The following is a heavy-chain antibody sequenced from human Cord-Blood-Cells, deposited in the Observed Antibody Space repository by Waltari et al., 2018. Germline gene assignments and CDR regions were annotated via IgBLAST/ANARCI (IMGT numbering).Heavy chain of an antibody. CDR2: INSAGSST. Sequence: EVQLVESGGGLVQPGRSLRLSCAASGFTFSSYWMRWVRQAPGKGLGGVGLINSAGSSTSYAEAGKGRFTITRDNAKNTLYRQMSSLSAEDTAVYYCARHQLPYAFDIWGQGTMVTVSS. V-gene: IGHV3-74*01. CDR1: GFTFSSYW. J-gene: IGHJ3*02. CDR3: ARHQLPYAFDI. D-gene: IGHD2-2*01.